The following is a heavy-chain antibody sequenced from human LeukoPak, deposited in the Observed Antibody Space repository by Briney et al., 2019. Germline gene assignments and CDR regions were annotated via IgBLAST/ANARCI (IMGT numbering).Heavy chain of an antibody. Sequence: GASVKVSCKASGGTFSSYAISWVRQAPGQGLEWMGGIIPIFGTANYAQKFQGRVTITADKSTSTAYMELSSLRSEDTAVYYCARGPKDSSGLWWFDPWGQGTLVTVSS. CDR1: GGTFSSYA. J-gene: IGHJ5*02. CDR2: IIPIFGTA. V-gene: IGHV1-69*06. CDR3: ARGPKDSSGLWWFDP. D-gene: IGHD6-19*01.